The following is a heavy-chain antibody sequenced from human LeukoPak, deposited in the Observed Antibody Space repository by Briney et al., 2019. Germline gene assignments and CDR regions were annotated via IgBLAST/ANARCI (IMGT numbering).Heavy chain of an antibody. Sequence: ASVKVSCKASGYTFTSYGISWVRQAPGQGLEWMGWISAYNGNTNYAQKLQGRVTMTTDTSTSTAYMELRSLRSDDTAVYYCARQIVVVSQYYYYYYYMDVWGKGTTVTVSS. CDR3: ARQIVVVSQYYYYYYYMDV. CDR2: ISAYNGNT. CDR1: GYTFTSYG. V-gene: IGHV1-18*04. D-gene: IGHD2-21*01. J-gene: IGHJ6*03.